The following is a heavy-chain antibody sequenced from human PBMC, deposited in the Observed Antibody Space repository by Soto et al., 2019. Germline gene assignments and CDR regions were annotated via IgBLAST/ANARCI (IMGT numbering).Heavy chain of an antibody. CDR3: ARGGFIGTPPDY. V-gene: IGHV4-59*01. J-gene: IGHJ4*02. CDR2: IYYSGDT. CDR1: GGSISSYY. Sequence: PSETLSLTCTVSGGSISSYYWSWIRQPPGKGLEWIGYIYYSGDTNYNPSLKSRVTISVDTSKNQFSLSLSSLTAADSATYYCARGGFIGTPPDYWGQGTQVTVSS. D-gene: IGHD1-7*01.